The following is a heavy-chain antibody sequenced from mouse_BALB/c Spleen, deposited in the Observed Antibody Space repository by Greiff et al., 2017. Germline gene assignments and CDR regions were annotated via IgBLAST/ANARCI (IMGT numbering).Heavy chain of an antibody. J-gene: IGHJ4*01. V-gene: IGHV1-80*01. CDR3: ARAYGYHYYYAMDY. CDR2: IYPGDGDT. D-gene: IGHD1-2*01. Sequence: VKLQESGAELVRPGSSVKISCKASGYAFSSYWMNWVKQRPGQGLEWIGQIYPGDGDTNYNGKFKGKATLTADKSSSTAYMQLSSLTSEDSAVYFCARAYGYHYYYAMDYWGQGTSVTVSS. CDR1: GYAFSSYW.